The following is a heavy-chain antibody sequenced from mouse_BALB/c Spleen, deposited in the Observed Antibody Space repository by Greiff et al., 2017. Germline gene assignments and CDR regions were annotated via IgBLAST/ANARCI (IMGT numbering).Heavy chain of an antibody. CDR3: AREITTVVNPYYFDY. J-gene: IGHJ2*01. CDR1: GFTFSSFG. V-gene: IGHV5-17*02. D-gene: IGHD1-1*01. CDR2: ISSGSSTI. Sequence: EVKLMESGGGLVKPGGSRKLSCAASGFTFSSFGMHWVRQAPEKGLEWVAYISSGSSTIYYADTVKGRFTISRDNPKNTLFLQMTSLRSEDTAMYYCAREITTVVNPYYFDYWGQGTTLTVSS.